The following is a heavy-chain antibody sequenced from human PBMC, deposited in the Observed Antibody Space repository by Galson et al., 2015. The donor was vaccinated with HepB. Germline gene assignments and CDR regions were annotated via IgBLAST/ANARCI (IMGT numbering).Heavy chain of an antibody. D-gene: IGHD7-27*01. CDR1: GYTFTSYG. CDR2: ISAYNGNT. Sequence: SVKVSCKASGYTFTSYGISWVRQAPGQGLEWMGWISAYNGNTNYAQKLQGRVTMTTDTSTSTAYMELRSLRSDDTAVYYCARGGLGRGHYYYGMDVWGQGTTVTVSS. V-gene: IGHV1-18*01. CDR3: ARGGLGRGHYYYGMDV. J-gene: IGHJ6*02.